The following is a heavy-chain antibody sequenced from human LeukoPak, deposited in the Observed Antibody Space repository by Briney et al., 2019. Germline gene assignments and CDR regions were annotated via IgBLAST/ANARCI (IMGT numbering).Heavy chain of an antibody. J-gene: IGHJ4*02. D-gene: IGHD3-16*01. CDR2: INSSSSYI. CDR1: GCTFSSYS. V-gene: IGHV3-21*01. Sequence: KPGGSLRLSCAASGCTFSSYSMNWVRQAPGKGLEWVSSINSSSSYIYYADSVKGRFTISRDNAKNSLYLQMSSLRAEDTAVYYCARDFRGSKFDYWGQGTLVTVSS. CDR3: ARDFRGSKFDY.